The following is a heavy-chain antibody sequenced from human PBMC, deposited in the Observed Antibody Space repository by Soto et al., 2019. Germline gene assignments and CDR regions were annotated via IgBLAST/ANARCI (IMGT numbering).Heavy chain of an antibody. CDR1: GYTFTSYD. V-gene: IGHV1-8*01. CDR2: MNPNSGNT. J-gene: IGHJ5*02. Sequence: ASVKVYCKXSGYTFTSYDINWVRQATGKGLEWMGWMNPNSGNTGYAQKFQGRVTMTRNTSISTAYMELSSLRSEDTAVYYCARAGGSRGKVPAAKLQNNWFDPWGQGTLVTVSS. CDR3: ARAGGSRGKVPAAKLQNNWFDP. D-gene: IGHD2-2*01.